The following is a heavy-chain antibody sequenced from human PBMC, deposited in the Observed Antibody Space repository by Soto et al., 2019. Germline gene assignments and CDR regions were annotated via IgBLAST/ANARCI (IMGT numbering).Heavy chain of an antibody. CDR1: GFTFSNAW. D-gene: IGHD1-26*01. Sequence: GGSLRLSCAASGFTFSNAWMSWVRQAPGKGLEWVGRIKSKTDDGTTDYAAPVKGRFTISRDDSKNTLYLQMNSLKTEDTAVYYCTFVGAPHLFDYWGQGTLVTVSS. CDR2: IKSKTDDGTT. CDR3: TFVGAPHLFDY. J-gene: IGHJ4*02. V-gene: IGHV3-15*01.